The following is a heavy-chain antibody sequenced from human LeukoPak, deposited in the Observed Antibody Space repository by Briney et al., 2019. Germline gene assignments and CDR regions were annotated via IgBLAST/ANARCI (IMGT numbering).Heavy chain of an antibody. Sequence: SGGSLRLSCAASGFSFENYNMNWVRQAPGKGLEWVAYINVITGYIYYADSLKGRFTISRDNAKNSLYLQMNSLRAEDTALYYCAKGNAAAQRSYYYMDVWGKGTTVTISS. CDR2: INVITGYI. D-gene: IGHD6-13*01. CDR3: AKGNAAAQRSYYYMDV. V-gene: IGHV3-21*04. CDR1: GFSFENYN. J-gene: IGHJ6*03.